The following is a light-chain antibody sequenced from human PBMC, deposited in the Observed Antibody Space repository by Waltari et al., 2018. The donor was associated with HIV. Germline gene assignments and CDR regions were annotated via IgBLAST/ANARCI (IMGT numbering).Light chain of an antibody. J-gene: IGKJ4*01. CDR2: SAS. CDR1: QGISNY. V-gene: IGKV1-9*01. Sequence: DIQLTQSPSFLSASVGDRVSFTCRASQGISNYLAWYQQKPGKAPKLLIYSASTLLSGVPSRFIGSGSVTEFTLTFISLQPEDFATYYCQQLKSYPLTFGGGTKVAIK. CDR3: QQLKSYPLT.